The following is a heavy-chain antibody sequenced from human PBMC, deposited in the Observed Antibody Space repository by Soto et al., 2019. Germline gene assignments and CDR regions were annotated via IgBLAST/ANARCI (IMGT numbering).Heavy chain of an antibody. CDR2: IGAYNGNT. Sequence: ASVKVSCKASGYTFTSYGISWVRQAPGQGLEWMGWIGAYNGNTNYAQKLQGRVTMTTDTSTSTAYMELRSLRSDDTAVYYCARDVMLYGDYLYVDYWGQGTLVTVSS. D-gene: IGHD4-17*01. V-gene: IGHV1-18*01. J-gene: IGHJ4*02. CDR3: ARDVMLYGDYLYVDY. CDR1: GYTFTSYG.